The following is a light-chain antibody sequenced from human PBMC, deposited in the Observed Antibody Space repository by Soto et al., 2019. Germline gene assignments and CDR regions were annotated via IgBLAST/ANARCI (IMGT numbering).Light chain of an antibody. V-gene: IGKV3-15*01. CDR3: QQYNNWPSFYT. CDR2: GAS. Sequence: DIEMTQSPATLSASPGERATITCRASQSVITDLSWYQQRPGQAPKLLIYGASTRATGIPARFRGSGSGKELTLTISSLQSEDCGVYYCQQYNNWPSFYTFGPGTKLELK. J-gene: IGKJ2*01. CDR1: QSVITD.